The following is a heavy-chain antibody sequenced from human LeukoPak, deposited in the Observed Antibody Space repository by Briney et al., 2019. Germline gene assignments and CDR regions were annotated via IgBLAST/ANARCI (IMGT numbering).Heavy chain of an antibody. CDR1: GFTFDDYA. CDR2: ISWNSGSI. V-gene: IGHV3-9*01. Sequence: GKSLRLSCAASGFTFDDYAMHWVRQAPGKGLEWVSGISWNSGSIGYADPVKGRFTISRDNAKKSLFLQMNSLRAEDTALYFCAKDIRGGWLGGYFDYWGQGTLVTVSS. D-gene: IGHD6-19*01. CDR3: AKDIRGGWLGGYFDY. J-gene: IGHJ4*02.